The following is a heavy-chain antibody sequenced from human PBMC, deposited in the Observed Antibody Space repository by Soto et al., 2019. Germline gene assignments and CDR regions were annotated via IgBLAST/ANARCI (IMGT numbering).Heavy chain of an antibody. V-gene: IGHV3-23*01. Sequence: GGSLRLSCAASAFSFSNYAMSWVRQAPGKGLEWVSTVSGSGDSTYYADSVKGRFTILRDNSKNTLFLQMNSLRAEDTAVYYCARDGLATRVRGVIPPIDYWGQGSLVTVSS. CDR3: ARDGLATRVRGVIPPIDY. J-gene: IGHJ4*02. CDR1: AFSFSNYA. CDR2: VSGSGDST. D-gene: IGHD3-10*01.